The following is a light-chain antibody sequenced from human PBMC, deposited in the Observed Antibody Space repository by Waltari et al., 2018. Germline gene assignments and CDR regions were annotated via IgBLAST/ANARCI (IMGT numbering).Light chain of an antibody. CDR3: QQYNNWPSYT. CDR1: QRISSN. J-gene: IGKJ2*01. CDR2: DAS. Sequence: EIELTQSPATLSVSPGERATLSCRASQRISSNLAWYQQKPGQAPRVLIYDASTRATGIPARFSGSGSGTELTLTISSLQSEDFAVYFCQQYNNWPSYTFGQGTKLEIK. V-gene: IGKV3-15*01.